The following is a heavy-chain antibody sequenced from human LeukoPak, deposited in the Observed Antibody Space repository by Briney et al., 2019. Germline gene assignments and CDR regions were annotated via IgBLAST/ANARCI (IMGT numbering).Heavy chain of an antibody. CDR2: ISFAGNGE. J-gene: IGHJ4*02. D-gene: IGHD2-2*02. V-gene: IGHV3-30*18. Sequence: GSLRLSCAASGFTFSNYAMHWVRQAPGKGLERVAVISFAGNGEFYADSVKGRFAISRDNSKNTLYLQMNSLRTEDTAMYYCAKDEVGRYCSSTSCYSRFDYWGQGTLVTVSS. CDR3: AKDEVGRYCSSTSCYSRFDY. CDR1: GFTFSNYA.